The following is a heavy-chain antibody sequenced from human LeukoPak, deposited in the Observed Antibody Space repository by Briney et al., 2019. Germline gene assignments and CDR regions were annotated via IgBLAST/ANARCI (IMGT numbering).Heavy chain of an antibody. D-gene: IGHD2-2*01. Sequence: GGSLRLSCAASGFTFSSYGMHWVRQAPGKGLEWVSYISSSGSTIYYAESVKGRFTISRDNAKNSLYLQMNSLRAEDTAVYYCARAITSYAEYFHHWGQGTLVTVSS. J-gene: IGHJ1*01. CDR2: ISSSGSTI. CDR3: ARAITSYAEYFHH. CDR1: GFTFSSYG. V-gene: IGHV3-48*04.